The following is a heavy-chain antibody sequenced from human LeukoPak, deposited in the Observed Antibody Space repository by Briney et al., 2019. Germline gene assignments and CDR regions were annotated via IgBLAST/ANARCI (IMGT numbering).Heavy chain of an antibody. D-gene: IGHD6-13*01. CDR1: GFTFSSYE. CDR3: ARDQYSSSWYEDY. Sequence: SGGSLRLSCAASGFTFSSYEMNWVRQAPGKGPEWVSYISSSGSTIYYADSVKGRFTISRDNAKNSLYLQMNSLRAEDTAVYYCARDQYSSSWYEDYWGQGTLVTVSS. CDR2: ISSSGSTI. V-gene: IGHV3-48*03. J-gene: IGHJ4*02.